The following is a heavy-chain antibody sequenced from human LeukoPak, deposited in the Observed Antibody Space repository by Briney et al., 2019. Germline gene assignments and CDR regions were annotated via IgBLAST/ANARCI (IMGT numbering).Heavy chain of an antibody. V-gene: IGHV4-59*11. J-gene: IGHJ2*01. CDR3: ARDAAARSNL. CDR1: GGSISGHH. Sequence: SETLSLTCTVSGGSISGHHWSWIRQPPGKGLEWIGYIFYDDGGTEYNPSLESRVTISVDTSKNQFSLHLNSVAAADTAIYYCARDAAARSNLWGRGTLATVAS. CDR2: IFYDDGGT. D-gene: IGHD6-25*01.